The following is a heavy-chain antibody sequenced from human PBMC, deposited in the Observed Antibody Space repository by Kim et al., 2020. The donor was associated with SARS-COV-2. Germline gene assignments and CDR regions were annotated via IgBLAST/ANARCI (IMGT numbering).Heavy chain of an antibody. D-gene: IGHD6-19*01. CDR1: GFTFSSYG. CDR2: TSDDESNK. J-gene: IGHJ4*02. CDR3: AKDRVYSSGWSNLPAG. Sequence: GGSLRLSCAASGFTFSSYGMHWVRQAPGKGLEWVAVTSDDESNKYYADSVKGRFTISRDNSENTLFLQMHSLRSEDTAVYYCAKDRVYSSGWSNLPAGWGQGTLVTVSS. V-gene: IGHV3-30*18.